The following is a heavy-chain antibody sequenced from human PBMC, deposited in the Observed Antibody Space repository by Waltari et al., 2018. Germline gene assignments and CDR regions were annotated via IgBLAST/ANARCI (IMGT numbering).Heavy chain of an antibody. CDR1: GFTFSSHA. D-gene: IGHD6-6*01. Sequence: EVQLLESGGGLVQPGGSLRLSCAASGFTFSSHAMSWVRQAPGKGLEWVSVIYSGGSSTYYADSVKGRFTISRDNSKNTLYLQMNSLRAEDTAVYYCASGIAARPYYYYMDVWGKGTTVTVSS. CDR2: IYSGGSST. V-gene: IGHV3-23*03. CDR3: ASGIAARPYYYYMDV. J-gene: IGHJ6*03.